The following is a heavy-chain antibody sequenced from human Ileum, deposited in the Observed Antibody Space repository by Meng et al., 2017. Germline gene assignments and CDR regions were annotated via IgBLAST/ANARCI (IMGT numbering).Heavy chain of an antibody. V-gene: IGHV4-61*01. D-gene: IGHD3-22*01. CDR3: ARGHYDKYFDS. Sequence: GPEFVRPSGTLSLTCTISGGSVNTGSYYWCWIRQPPGKGLEWIGYMYFSGSTKYNASLKSRVSISVDTSKKQFSLNLTSVTAADTAVYYCARGHYDKYFDSWGQGTLVTVSS. CDR1: GGSVNTGSYY. J-gene: IGHJ4*02. CDR2: MYFSGST.